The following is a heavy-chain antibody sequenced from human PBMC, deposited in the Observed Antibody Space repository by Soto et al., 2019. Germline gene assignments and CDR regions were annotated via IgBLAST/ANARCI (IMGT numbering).Heavy chain of an antibody. J-gene: IGHJ3*02. D-gene: IGHD3-22*01. CDR3: ARGAYYYDSSGYDAFDI. V-gene: IGHV3-33*01. Sequence: VRLSCAASGFTFSSYGMHWVRQAPGKGLEWVAVIWYDGSNKYYADSVKGRFTISRDNSKNTLYLQMNSLRAEDTAVYYCARGAYYYDSSGYDAFDIWGQGTMVTVSS. CDR2: IWYDGSNK. CDR1: GFTFSSYG.